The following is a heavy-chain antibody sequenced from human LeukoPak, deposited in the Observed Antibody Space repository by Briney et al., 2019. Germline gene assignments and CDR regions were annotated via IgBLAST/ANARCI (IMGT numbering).Heavy chain of an antibody. CDR1: GGSISSGSYY. D-gene: IGHD5-24*01. CDR3: ASLYVEMATITYFDY. J-gene: IGHJ4*02. CDR2: IYYSGST. Sequence: SETLSLTCTVSGGSISSGSYYWSWIRQPAGKGLEWIGSIYYSGSTYYNPSLKSRVTISVDTSKNQFSLKLSSVTAADTAVYYCASLYVEMATITYFDYWGQGTLVTVSS. V-gene: IGHV4-39*01.